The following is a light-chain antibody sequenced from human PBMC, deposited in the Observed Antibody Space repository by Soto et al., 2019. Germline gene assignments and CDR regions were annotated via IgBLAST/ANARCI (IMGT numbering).Light chain of an antibody. CDR3: RQYSDWPKT. CDR2: GAS. J-gene: IGKJ1*01. CDR1: QSVSSN. Sequence: EIVMTQSPATLSVSPGERATLSCWASQSVSSNLAWYQQKPGQAPRLLIYGASNRATDIPARFSGSGSGTEFTPTISSLQSEDFAVYFCRQYSDWPKTFGQGTKVEI. V-gene: IGKV3-15*01.